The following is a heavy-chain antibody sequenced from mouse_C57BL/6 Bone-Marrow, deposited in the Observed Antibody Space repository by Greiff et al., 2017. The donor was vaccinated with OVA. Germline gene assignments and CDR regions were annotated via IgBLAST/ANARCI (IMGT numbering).Heavy chain of an antibody. CDR3: ARSLWRFYAMDY. CDR1: GYTFTDYY. V-gene: IGHV1-19*01. D-gene: IGHD1-1*02. CDR2: INPYNGGT. J-gene: IGHJ4*01. Sequence: EVKLMESGPVLVKPGASVKMSCKASGYTFTDYYMNWVKQSHGKSLEWIGVINPYNGGTSYNQKFKGKATLTVDKSSSTAYMELNSLTSEDSAVYYCARSLWRFYAMDYWGQGTSVTVSS.